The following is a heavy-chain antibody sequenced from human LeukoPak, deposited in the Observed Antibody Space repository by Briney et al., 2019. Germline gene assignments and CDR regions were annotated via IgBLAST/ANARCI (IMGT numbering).Heavy chain of an antibody. CDR1: GFSISGYW. D-gene: IGHD3-22*01. CDR2: IKSDGST. Sequence: GGSLRLSCAASGFSISGYWMHWVRQAPGKGLVWVSRIKSDGSTNYADSVKGRFTISRDNAKNTVSLQMNSLRAEDTGVYYCARAPAEIGGYYPEYFRHWGQGTLVTVSS. CDR3: ARAPAEIGGYYPEYFRH. J-gene: IGHJ1*01. V-gene: IGHV3-74*01.